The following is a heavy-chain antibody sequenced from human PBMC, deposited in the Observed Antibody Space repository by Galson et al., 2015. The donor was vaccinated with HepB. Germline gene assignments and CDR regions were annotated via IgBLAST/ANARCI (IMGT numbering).Heavy chain of an antibody. V-gene: IGHV1-69*04. Sequence: SVKVSCKDSGGTFSSYAISWVRQAPGQGLEWMGRIIPILGIANYAQKFQGRVTITADKSTSTAYMELSSLRSEDTAVYYCARDQWLVTGDFDYWGQGTLVTVSS. CDR2: IIPILGIA. J-gene: IGHJ4*02. D-gene: IGHD6-19*01. CDR1: GGTFSSYA. CDR3: ARDQWLVTGDFDY.